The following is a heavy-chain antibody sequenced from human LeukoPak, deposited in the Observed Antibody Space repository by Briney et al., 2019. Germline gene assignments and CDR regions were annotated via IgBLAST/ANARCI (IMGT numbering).Heavy chain of an antibody. CDR2: ISAYNGNT. D-gene: IGHD3-22*01. V-gene: IGHV1-18*01. CDR3: ARVRPTTYSSGYYYVDY. J-gene: IGHJ4*02. CDR1: GYTFTSYG. Sequence: ASVKVSCKASGYTFTSYGISWVRQAPGQGLEWMGWISAYNGNTNYAQKLQGRVTMTTDTSPSTAYMELRSLRSDDTAVYYCARVRPTTYSSGYYYVDYWGQGTLVTVSS.